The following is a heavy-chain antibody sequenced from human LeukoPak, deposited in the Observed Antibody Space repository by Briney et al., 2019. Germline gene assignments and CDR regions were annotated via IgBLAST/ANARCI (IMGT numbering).Heavy chain of an antibody. CDR1: GYTFPGYY. V-gene: IGHV1-2*02. D-gene: IGHD6-19*01. CDR2: INPNSGGT. Sequence: ASVKVSCKASGYTFPGYYMHWVRQAPGQGLEWMGWINPNSGGTNYAQKFQGRVTMTRDTSISTAYMELSRLRSDDTAVYYCARDKAPSGWHKRWWFDPWGQGTLVTVSS. CDR3: ARDKAPSGWHKRWWFDP. J-gene: IGHJ5*02.